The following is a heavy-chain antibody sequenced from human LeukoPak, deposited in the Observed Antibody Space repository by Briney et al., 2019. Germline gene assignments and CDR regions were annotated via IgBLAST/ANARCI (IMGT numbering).Heavy chain of an antibody. CDR3: AKSIFGVEPRGYFDS. CDR2: ISGGGGST. J-gene: IGHJ4*02. Sequence: PGGSLRLSCAASGFTFNNYAMTWVRQAPGRGLECVSAISGGGGSTNYADSVKGRFTISRDNLKNTLYLQINSLRAEDTAVYYCAKSIFGVEPRGYFDSWGLGTLVTVSS. CDR1: GFTFNNYA. V-gene: IGHV3-23*01. D-gene: IGHD3-3*02.